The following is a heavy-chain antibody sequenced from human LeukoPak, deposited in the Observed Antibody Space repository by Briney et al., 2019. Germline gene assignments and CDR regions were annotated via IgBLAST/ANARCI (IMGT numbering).Heavy chain of an antibody. V-gene: IGHV1-69*13. CDR1: GGTXSNYA. CDR3: ARETRKNAAGGTDFFDY. J-gene: IGHJ4*02. D-gene: IGHD6-13*01. CDR2: TIPLFDTA. Sequence: ASVKVSCKASGGTXSNYAISWVRQAPGQGLEWMGGTIPLFDTANYAQKFQGRLTITADEPSSTAYMELSSLRSEDTAVYYCARETRKNAAGGTDFFDYWGQGTLVTVSS.